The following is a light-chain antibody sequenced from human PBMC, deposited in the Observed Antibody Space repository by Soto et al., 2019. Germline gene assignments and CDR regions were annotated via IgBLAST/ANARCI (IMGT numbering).Light chain of an antibody. CDR2: QTS. J-gene: IGKJ1*01. Sequence: EIVLTQSPATLSSFPGDRVTLPCRGSQYINTIVSWYQHRPGQAPRLLIYQTSLGAAGIPARFSASGSGTDFTLTISDVQPEDFALYYCHQRQSWPRTFGQGTKVDIK. CDR3: HQRQSWPRT. CDR1: QYINTI. V-gene: IGKV3-11*01.